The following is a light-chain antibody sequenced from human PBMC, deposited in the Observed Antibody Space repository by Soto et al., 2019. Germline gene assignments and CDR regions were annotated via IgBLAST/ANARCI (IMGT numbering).Light chain of an antibody. CDR3: QSYDSSLSGWV. V-gene: IGLV1-40*01. CDR1: SSNIGTGYD. J-gene: IGLJ3*02. CDR2: GNN. Sequence: QSVLTQPPSVSGAPGQRVTISCTGSSSNIGTGYDVHWYQQLPGTAPKLLIYGNNNRPSGVPDRFSGSKSGTSASLAFTGLQAEDEADYYCQSYDSSLSGWVFGGGTKLTVL.